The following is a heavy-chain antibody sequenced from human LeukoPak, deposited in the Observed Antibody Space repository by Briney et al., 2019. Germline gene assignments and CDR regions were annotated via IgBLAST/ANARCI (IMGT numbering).Heavy chain of an antibody. D-gene: IGHD3-10*01. Sequence: GRSLRLSCAASGFTFSSYGMHCVRHAPGKGLEWVAVISYDGSSKYYADSVKGRFTISSDNSKNTLYLQMNSLKAEDTAVYYCAKGGSKAGSGNDIWGQGRMVTVSS. V-gene: IGHV3-30*18. CDR2: ISYDGSSK. CDR3: AKGGSKAGSGNDI. CDR1: GFTFSSYG. J-gene: IGHJ3*02.